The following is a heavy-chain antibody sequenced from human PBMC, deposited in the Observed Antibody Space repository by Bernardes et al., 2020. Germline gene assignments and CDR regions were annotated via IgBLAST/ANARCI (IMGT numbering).Heavy chain of an antibody. CDR3: ARDYPWGSSYYYYGMDV. CDR1: GFTFSSYW. D-gene: IGHD6-6*01. V-gene: IGHV3-7*01. J-gene: IGHJ6*02. CDR2: IKQDGSEK. Sequence: GGSLRLSCAASGFTFSSYWMSWVRQAPGKGLEWVANIKQDGSEKYYVDSVKGRFTISRDNAKNSLYLQMNSMRAEDTAVYYCARDYPWGSSYYYYGMDVWGQGTTVTVSS.